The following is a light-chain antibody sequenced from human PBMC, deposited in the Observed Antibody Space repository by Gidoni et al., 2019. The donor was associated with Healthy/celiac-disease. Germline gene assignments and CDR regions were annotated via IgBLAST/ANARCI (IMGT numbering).Light chain of an antibody. CDR3: QQYYSYPPFT. CDR1: QGISSY. Sequence: IRMTQSPSSLSASTGDRVTITCRASQGISSYLAWYQQKPGKAPKLLIYAAATLQSGVPSRFSGSGSGTDFTLTISCLQSEDFATYYCQQYYSYPPFTFGPGTKVDIK. V-gene: IGKV1-8*01. J-gene: IGKJ3*01. CDR2: AAA.